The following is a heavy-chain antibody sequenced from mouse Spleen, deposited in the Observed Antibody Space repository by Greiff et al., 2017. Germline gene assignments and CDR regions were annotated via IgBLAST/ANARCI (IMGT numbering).Heavy chain of an antibody. D-gene: IGHD1-2*01. CDR3: ASRLRLRGGWYFDV. Sequence: EVQLQQSGPELVKPGASVKIPCKASGYTFTDYNMDWVKQSHGKSLEWIGDINPNNGGTIYNQKFKGKATLTVDKSSSTAYMELRSLTSEDTAVYYCASRLRLRGGWYFDVWGAGTTVTVSS. J-gene: IGHJ1*01. CDR1: GYTFTDYN. V-gene: IGHV1-18*01. CDR2: INPNNGGT.